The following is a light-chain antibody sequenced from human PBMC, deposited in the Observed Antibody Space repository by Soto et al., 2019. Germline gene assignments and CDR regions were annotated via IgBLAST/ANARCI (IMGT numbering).Light chain of an antibody. CDR3: QQYNNWPPIT. CDR2: GAS. Sequence: EIVLTQSPATLSLSPGERATLSCMASQSVSNFLAWYQQKPGQAPRLLIYGASTRATDIPARFSGSGSGTEFTLTISGLQSEDFAIYYCQQYNNWPPITFGQGTRLEIK. V-gene: IGKV3D-15*01. CDR1: QSVSNF. J-gene: IGKJ5*01.